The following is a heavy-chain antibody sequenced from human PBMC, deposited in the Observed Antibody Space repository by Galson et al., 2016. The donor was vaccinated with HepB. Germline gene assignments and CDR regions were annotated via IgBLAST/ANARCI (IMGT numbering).Heavy chain of an antibody. Sequence: SETLSLTCAVSGASINSSNWWTWVRQAPGRGLEWIGEIYHTGTSNNNPFLNSRFTLSIDKSRNQFSLNPTSVSAADTPVYYCARAAVVPGARMVFDPWGQGMLVTVSS. CDR3: ARAAVVPGARMVFDP. CDR2: IYHTGTS. J-gene: IGHJ5*02. CDR1: GASINSSNW. D-gene: IGHD2-2*01. V-gene: IGHV4-4*02.